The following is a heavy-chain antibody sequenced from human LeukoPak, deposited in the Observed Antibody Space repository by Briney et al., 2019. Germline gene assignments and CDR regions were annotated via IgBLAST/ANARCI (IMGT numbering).Heavy chain of an antibody. D-gene: IGHD6-25*01. Sequence: SETLSLTCTVPGASMSSYTWSWFRQPPGKGLEWIGHIYYSGSTDYNPSLKSRLTISVDTSKNQFSLQLSSVTAADTAVYFCARQNSGARLNVWGQGTTVTVSS. CDR3: ARQNSGARLNV. CDR1: GASMSSYT. CDR2: IYYSGST. V-gene: IGHV4-59*08. J-gene: IGHJ6*02.